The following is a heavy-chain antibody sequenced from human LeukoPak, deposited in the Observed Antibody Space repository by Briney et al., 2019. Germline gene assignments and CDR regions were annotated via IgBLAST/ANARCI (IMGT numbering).Heavy chain of an antibody. D-gene: IGHD3-16*01. J-gene: IGHJ5*02. CDR3: ARERGGFVDR. CDR1: GGSISSYY. CDR2: IYYSGST. V-gene: IGHV4-59*01. Sequence: SETLSLTCTVSGGSISSYYWSWIRQPPGKGLEWIGNIYYSGSTNYNPSLKSRLTISVDTSESQFSLRLSSVTVADTAVYYCARERGGFVDRGGREP.